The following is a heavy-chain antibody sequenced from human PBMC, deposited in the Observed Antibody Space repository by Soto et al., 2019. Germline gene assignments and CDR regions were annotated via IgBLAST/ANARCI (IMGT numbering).Heavy chain of an antibody. CDR2: INHSGST. Sequence: QVQLQQWGAGLLKPSETLSLTCAVYGGSFSGYYWSWIRQPPGKGLEWIGEINHSGSTNYNPSLKSRVTISVDTSKNQFSLKLSSVTVADTAVYYCARERPRGATTVVDYWGQGTLVTVSS. V-gene: IGHV4-34*01. CDR3: ARERPRGATTVVDY. D-gene: IGHD1-26*01. CDR1: GGSFSGYY. J-gene: IGHJ4*02.